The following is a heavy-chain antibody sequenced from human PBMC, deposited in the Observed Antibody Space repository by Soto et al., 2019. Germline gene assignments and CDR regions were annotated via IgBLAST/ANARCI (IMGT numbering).Heavy chain of an antibody. J-gene: IGHJ4*02. CDR2: VYYSGST. V-gene: IGHV4-59*02. D-gene: IGHD6-13*01. CDR3: ARAETSGIHYFDY. CDR1: GDSVNSYY. Sequence: PETMSLTWPVTGDSVNSYYWSWLRTPPGKGLECMGYVYYSGSTNYNPSLKSRVTISVDTSKNQISLRLKSVTAADTAVYYCARAETSGIHYFDYWGQGTLVTVSA.